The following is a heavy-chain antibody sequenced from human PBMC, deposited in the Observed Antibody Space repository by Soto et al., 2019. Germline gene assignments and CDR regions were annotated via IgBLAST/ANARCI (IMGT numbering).Heavy chain of an antibody. D-gene: IGHD4-17*01. J-gene: IGHJ4*02. CDR1: GYTLTELS. Sequence: ASVKVSCKVSGYTLTELSMHWVRQAPGKGLEWMGGFDPEDGETIYAQKFQGRVTMTEDTSTDTAYMELSSLRSEDTAVYYCATDDGMIYGDFSFDDWGKGSLVTVAS. CDR3: ATDDGMIYGDFSFDD. V-gene: IGHV1-24*01. CDR2: FDPEDGET.